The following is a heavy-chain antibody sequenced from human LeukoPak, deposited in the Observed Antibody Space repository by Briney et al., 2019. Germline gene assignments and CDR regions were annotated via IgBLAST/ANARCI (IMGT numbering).Heavy chain of an antibody. J-gene: IGHJ5*02. Sequence: GGSLRLSCAASGFTFSSYWMSWVRQAPGKGLEWVANIKQDGSEKYYVDSVKGRFTISRDNAKSSLYLQMNSLRAEDTAVYYCARVRGLCSTSCFGKNWFDPWGQGTLVTVSS. CDR3: ARVRGLCSTSCFGKNWFDP. CDR2: IKQDGSEK. CDR1: GFTFSSYW. V-gene: IGHV3-7*01. D-gene: IGHD2-2*01.